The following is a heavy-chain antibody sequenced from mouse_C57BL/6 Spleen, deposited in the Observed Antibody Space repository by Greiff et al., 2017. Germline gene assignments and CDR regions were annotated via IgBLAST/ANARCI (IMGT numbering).Heavy chain of an antibody. Sequence: DVKLVESGGDLVKPGGSLKLSCAASGFTFSSYGMSWVRQTPDKRLEWVATISSCGSYTYYPESVKGRFTIPRDNAKNTSYLQMSRLKYEDTALYYCARDPDRYFDVWGTGTTVTVSS. J-gene: IGHJ1*03. CDR3: ARDPDRYFDV. CDR2: ISSCGSYT. V-gene: IGHV5-6*02. CDR1: GFTFSSYG. D-gene: IGHD3-3*01.